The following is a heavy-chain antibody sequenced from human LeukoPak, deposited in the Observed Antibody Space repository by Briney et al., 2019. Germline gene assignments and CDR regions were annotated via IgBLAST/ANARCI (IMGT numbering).Heavy chain of an antibody. CDR2: IKQDGSEK. D-gene: IGHD3-22*01. CDR3: ARDKGDYDTSGSLFVF. CDR1: GFTFSGYW. Sequence: GGSLRLSCAASGFTFSGYWMSWVRQAPRKGLEWVANIKQDGSEKYYVDSVKGRFTISRDNAKNSLYLQMNSLRAEDTAVYYCARDKGDYDTSGSLFVFGGQGTTVTVSS. V-gene: IGHV3-7*03. J-gene: IGHJ6*02.